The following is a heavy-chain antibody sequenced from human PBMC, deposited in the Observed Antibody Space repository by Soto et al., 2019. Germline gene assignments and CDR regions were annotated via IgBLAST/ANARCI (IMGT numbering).Heavy chain of an antibody. J-gene: IGHJ6*02. Sequence: GSLRLSCPASGFTFSRYWMHWVRHAPGKGLVWVSRISSYGSDTHYADSVKGRFTISRDNAKNTLYLQMNSLRADDTAVYYCASNYAYAEGYYWYGIDVWGQGTTVIVSS. D-gene: IGHD3-16*01. CDR2: ISSYGSDT. V-gene: IGHV3-74*01. CDR1: GFTFSRYW. CDR3: ASNYAYAEGYYWYGIDV.